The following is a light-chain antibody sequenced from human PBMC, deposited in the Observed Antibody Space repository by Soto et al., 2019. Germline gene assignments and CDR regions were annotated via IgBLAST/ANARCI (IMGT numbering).Light chain of an antibody. CDR2: DVT. V-gene: IGLV2-11*01. CDR3: SSFAGSYIHV. CDR1: NSDIGAYDY. J-gene: IGLJ1*01. Sequence: LAQPRSVSGSRGQAVTFSCTGTNSDIGAYDYVSWYQQLPGKAPKLIIYDVTKRPSGVPNRFSGSKSGNTASLTISGLQAGDEADYFCSSFAGSYIHVFGSGTKVTVL.